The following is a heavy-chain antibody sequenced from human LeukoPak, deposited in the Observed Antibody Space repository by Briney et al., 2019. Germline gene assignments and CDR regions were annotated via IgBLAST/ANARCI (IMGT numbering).Heavy chain of an antibody. D-gene: IGHD6-13*01. V-gene: IGHV3-66*01. CDR2: IYSGGST. Sequence: GGSLRLSCAASGFTVSSNYMSWVRQAPGKGLEWVSVIYSGGSTYYADSVKGRFTISRDSSKNTLYLQMNSPRAEDTAIYYCAKGHGPHGIAGAANFDYWGQGTLVTVSS. J-gene: IGHJ4*02. CDR1: GFTVSSNY. CDR3: AKGHGPHGIAGAANFDY.